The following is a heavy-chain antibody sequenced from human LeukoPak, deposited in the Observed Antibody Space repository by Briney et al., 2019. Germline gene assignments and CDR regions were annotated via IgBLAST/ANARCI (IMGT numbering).Heavy chain of an antibody. Sequence: SETLSLICTVSGGSISSYYWSWIRQPPGKGLEWIGYVYYSGSTYYNPSLRSRVTISVDTSKSHFSLKLNSVTAADTAMYYCARDSPYSTSPMFDSWGQGSLVTVSS. CDR2: VYYSGST. V-gene: IGHV4-59*01. J-gene: IGHJ4*02. CDR1: GGSISSYY. D-gene: IGHD6-6*01. CDR3: ARDSPYSTSPMFDS.